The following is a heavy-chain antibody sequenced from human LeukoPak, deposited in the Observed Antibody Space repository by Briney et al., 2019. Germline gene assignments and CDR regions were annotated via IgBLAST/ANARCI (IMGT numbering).Heavy chain of an antibody. D-gene: IGHD3-10*01. Sequence: GGSLRLSCAASGFTFSSYSMNWVRQAPGKGLEWVSSISSRSSYIYYADSVKGRFTISRDNAKNSLYLQMNSLRAEDTAVYYCARIATMVRGTQKVYYYYMDVWGKGTTVAISS. CDR2: ISSRSSYI. V-gene: IGHV3-21*01. J-gene: IGHJ6*03. CDR3: ARIATMVRGTQKVYYYYMDV. CDR1: GFTFSSYS.